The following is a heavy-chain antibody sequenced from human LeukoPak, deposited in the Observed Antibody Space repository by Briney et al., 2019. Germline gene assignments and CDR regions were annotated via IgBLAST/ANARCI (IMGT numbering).Heavy chain of an antibody. D-gene: IGHD2-2*01. Sequence: ASVKVSCKASGYTFTSYGISWVRQAPGQGLEWMGWISAYNGNTNYAQKLQGRVTMTTDTSTSTAYMEPRSLRSDDTAVYYCARDDADVVVPAAMRVGMDVWGKGTTVTVSS. CDR1: GYTFTSYG. CDR2: ISAYNGNT. CDR3: ARDDADVVVPAAMRVGMDV. J-gene: IGHJ6*04. V-gene: IGHV1-18*04.